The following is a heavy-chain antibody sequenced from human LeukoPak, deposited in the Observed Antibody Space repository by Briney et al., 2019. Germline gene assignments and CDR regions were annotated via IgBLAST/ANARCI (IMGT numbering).Heavy chain of an antibody. D-gene: IGHD3-10*01. CDR3: ARDISRVWFAESILSFDY. Sequence: PGGSLRLSCAASGFIFNNYDMNWVRQAPGKGLEWVSYISSSSTYIYYADSVKGRFTISRDNAKNSLYLQMNSLRAEDTAVYYCARDISRVWFAESILSFDYWGQGTLVTVSS. CDR2: ISSSSTYI. V-gene: IGHV3-21*01. CDR1: GFIFNNYD. J-gene: IGHJ4*02.